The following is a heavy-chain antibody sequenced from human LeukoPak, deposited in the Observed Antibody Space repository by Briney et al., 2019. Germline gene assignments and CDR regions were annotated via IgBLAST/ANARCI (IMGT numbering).Heavy chain of an antibody. D-gene: IGHD3-3*01. CDR2: LKSKADGGAA. CDR3: TKLAIFGVVWVLDI. V-gene: IGHV3-15*01. J-gene: IGHJ3*02. Sequence: GGSLRLSCAASGFNFTNAWMIWVRQAPGKGLEWVGRLKSKADGGAADYAAPVKGRFSVSGHDSENTVYLQMNSLKTEDTAMYYCTKLAIFGVVWVLDIWGQGTMVTVSS. CDR1: GFNFTNAW.